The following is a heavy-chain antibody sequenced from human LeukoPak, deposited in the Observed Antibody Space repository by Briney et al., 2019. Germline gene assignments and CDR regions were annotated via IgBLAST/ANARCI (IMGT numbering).Heavy chain of an antibody. CDR2: VYYGGST. V-gene: IGHV4-59*08. D-gene: IGHD4-23*01. CDR1: GASINDFY. J-gene: IGHJ3*02. Sequence: SETLSLTCAVSGASINDFYWTWIRQPPGKGLEWIGYVYYGGSTNYNPSLKSRVSMSVDTSKNQFSLKLSSVTAADTAVYYCARHRQDYGGNSGRHAFDIWGQGTMVTVSS. CDR3: ARHRQDYGGNSGRHAFDI.